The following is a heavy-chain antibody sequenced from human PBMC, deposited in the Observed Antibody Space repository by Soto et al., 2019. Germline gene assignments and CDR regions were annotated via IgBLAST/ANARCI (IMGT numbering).Heavy chain of an antibody. CDR1: GDSISSGYY. D-gene: IGHD3-10*01. Sequence: SETLSLTCAVSGDSISSGYYWGWTRQPPGKGLEWIGSIYYSGSTYYNPSLKSRVTISVDTSKNQFSLKLSSVTAADTAVYYCARANYASGVYWGQGTLVTSPQ. CDR2: IYYSGST. V-gene: IGHV4-38-2*01. J-gene: IGHJ4*02. CDR3: ARANYASGVY.